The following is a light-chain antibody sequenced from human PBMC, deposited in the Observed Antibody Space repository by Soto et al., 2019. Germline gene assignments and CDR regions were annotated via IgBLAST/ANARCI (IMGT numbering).Light chain of an antibody. Sequence: DMVLTQSPGTLSLSPGERATLSCRASQSVRSTSLAWYQQKPGQAPRLLIYGASSRATGIPDRFSGGGSGTDFTLTISRLEPEDFATYYCQQANSFPFTFRPGTKVDIK. J-gene: IGKJ3*01. CDR2: GAS. V-gene: IGKV3-20*01. CDR1: QSVRSTS. CDR3: QQANSFPFT.